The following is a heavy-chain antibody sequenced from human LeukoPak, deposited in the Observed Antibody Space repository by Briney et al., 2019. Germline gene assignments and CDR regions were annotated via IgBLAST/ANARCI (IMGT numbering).Heavy chain of an antibody. J-gene: IGHJ6*03. CDR3: ARARVATILYYYYYYMDV. Sequence: ASVKVSCKASGYTFTGYYMHWVRQAPGQGLEWMGRINPNSGGTNYAQKFQGRVTMTRDTSISTAYMELSSLRSEDTAVYYCARARVATILYYYYYYMDVWGKRTTVTVSS. CDR1: GYTFTGYY. V-gene: IGHV1-2*06. CDR2: INPNSGGT. D-gene: IGHD5-12*01.